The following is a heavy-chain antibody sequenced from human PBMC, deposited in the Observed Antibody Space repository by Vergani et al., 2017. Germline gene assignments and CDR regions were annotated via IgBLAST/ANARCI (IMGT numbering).Heavy chain of an antibody. J-gene: IGHJ5*02. D-gene: IGHD3-3*01. CDR1: GGSISSGSYY. Sequence: QVQLQESGPGLVKPSQTLSLTCTVSGGSISSGSYYWSWIRQPAGKGLEWIGRIYTSGSTNYNPSLKSRVTISVDTSKNQFSLKLSSVTAADTAVYYCARARVLEGWFDPWGQGTLVTVSS. V-gene: IGHV4-61*02. CDR2: IYTSGST. CDR3: ARARVLEGWFDP.